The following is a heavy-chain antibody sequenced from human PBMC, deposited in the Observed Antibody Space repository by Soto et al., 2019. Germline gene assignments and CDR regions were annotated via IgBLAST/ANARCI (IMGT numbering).Heavy chain of an antibody. CDR3: ARQGGRRTYYYYYDMDV. D-gene: IGHD3-16*01. J-gene: IGHJ6*02. Sequence: EVQLVESGGGLVQPGGSLRLSCTASGFTFSSYWMSWVRQAPGKGLEWVANLKHDGSEKYYVDSVKGRFTSSTDNAKNSVLLQMSSLRAEDTAVYYCARQGGRRTYYYYYDMDVWGQGTTVTVSS. V-gene: IGHV3-7*01. CDR1: GFTFSSYW. CDR2: LKHDGSEK.